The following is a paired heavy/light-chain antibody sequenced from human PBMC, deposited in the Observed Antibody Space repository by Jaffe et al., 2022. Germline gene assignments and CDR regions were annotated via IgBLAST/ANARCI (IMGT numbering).Heavy chain of an antibody. J-gene: IGHJ4*02. D-gene: IGHD5-12*01. CDR2: ITASSAYI. CDR3: VRDQSGYSGIRYRGSDY. Sequence: EVQLVESGGGLVEPGGSLRLSCAASGFTFSSHSMKWVRQAPGKGLEWVSSITASSAYIYYADSVKGRFTISRDDAKNSLYLQMNSLRAEDTALYYCVRDQSGYSGIRYRGSDYWGQGTLVTVSS. CDR1: GFTFSSHS. V-gene: IGHV3-21*01.
Light chain of an antibody. CDR1: SSNIGSNY. Sequence: QSVVTQPPSASATPGQRVTISCSGSSSNIGSNYVSWYQQLPGTAPKLLIYSNNERPSGVPDRFSGSKSGTSASLAISGLRSEDEADYYCAAWDDSLSGWMFGGGTKLTVL. CDR2: SNN. CDR3: AAWDDSLSGWM. J-gene: IGLJ3*02. V-gene: IGLV1-47*01.